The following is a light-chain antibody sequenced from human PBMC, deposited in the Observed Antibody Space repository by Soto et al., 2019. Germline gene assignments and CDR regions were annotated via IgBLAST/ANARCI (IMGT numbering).Light chain of an antibody. J-gene: IGKJ4*01. V-gene: IGKV1-33*01. CDR3: QQYDNLPFT. CDR2: DAS. CDR1: QDIRNY. Sequence: DIQMSHSPSSLSASVGDRVPITCQASQDIRNYLNWYQHKPGKPPKLLIYDASNLETGVPSRFSGSKSGTAFTFTITSLQPEDIATYYCQQYDNLPFTFGGGTKVEIK.